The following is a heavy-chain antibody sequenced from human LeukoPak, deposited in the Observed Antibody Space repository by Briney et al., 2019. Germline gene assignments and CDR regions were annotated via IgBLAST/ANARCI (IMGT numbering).Heavy chain of an antibody. J-gene: IGHJ6*02. D-gene: IGHD2-21*02. CDR1: GFTFSSYA. Sequence: GGSLRLSCAASGFTFSSYAMHWVRQAPGKGLEWVAVISYDGSNKYYADSVKGRFTISRDNSKNTLHLQMNSLRAEDTAVYYCARDRVNIVVVTAAGYYGMDVWGQGTTVTVSS. V-gene: IGHV3-30-3*01. CDR3: ARDRVNIVVVTAAGYYGMDV. CDR2: ISYDGSNK.